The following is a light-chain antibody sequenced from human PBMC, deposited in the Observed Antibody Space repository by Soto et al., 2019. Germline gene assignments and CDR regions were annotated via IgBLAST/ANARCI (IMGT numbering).Light chain of an antibody. V-gene: IGKV1-5*03. CDR1: QSISSW. J-gene: IGKJ2*02. CDR2: KAS. CDR3: QQYNSWWT. Sequence: DIQMTQSPSTLSASVGDRVTITCRVSQSISSWLAWYQQKPGKAPKLLIYKASSLESGVPSRFSGSGSGTEFTLTISSLQPDDFATYYCQQYNSWWTFGQGTKLEIK.